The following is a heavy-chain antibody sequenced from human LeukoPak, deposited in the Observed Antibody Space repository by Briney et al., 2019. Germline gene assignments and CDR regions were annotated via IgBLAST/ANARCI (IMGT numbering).Heavy chain of an antibody. Sequence: GESLKISCKGSGYSFTSYWIGWVRQMPGKGLEWMGIIYPGDSDTRYSPSFQRQVTISADKSISTAYLQWSSLKASDTAMYYCARLYYDFWSGYYNAIDYWGQRTLVTVSS. CDR1: GYSFTSYW. V-gene: IGHV5-51*01. D-gene: IGHD3-3*01. CDR2: IYPGDSDT. CDR3: ARLYYDFWSGYYNAIDY. J-gene: IGHJ4*02.